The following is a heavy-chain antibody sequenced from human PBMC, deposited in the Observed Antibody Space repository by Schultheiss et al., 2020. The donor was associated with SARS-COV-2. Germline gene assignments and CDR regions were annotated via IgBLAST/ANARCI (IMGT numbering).Heavy chain of an antibody. D-gene: IGHD3-22*01. J-gene: IGHJ3*02. CDR1: GGSFSGYY. CDR2: IYTSGST. CDR3: ARITMIVVVTTHHDAFDI. Sequence: SETLSLTCAVYGGSFSGYYWSWIRQPAGKGLEWIGRIYTSGSTNYNPSLKSRVTMSVDTSKNQFSLKLSSVTAADTAVYYCARITMIVVVTTHHDAFDIWGQGTMVTVSS. V-gene: IGHV4-59*10.